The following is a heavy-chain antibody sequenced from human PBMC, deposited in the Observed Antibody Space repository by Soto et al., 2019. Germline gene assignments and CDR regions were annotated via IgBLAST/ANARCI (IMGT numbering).Heavy chain of an antibody. CDR3: ARGCSGGSCYYYYYGMDV. V-gene: IGHV1-69*06. D-gene: IGHD2-15*01. J-gene: IGHJ6*01. Sequence: QVQLVQSGAEVKKPGSSVKVSCKASGGTFSSYAISWVRQAPGQGLEWMGGIIPIFGTANYAQKFQGRVTITEDKSTSTAYMELSSLRAEDTAVYYCARGCSGGSCYYYYYGMDVWGQGTTVTVSS. CDR2: IIPIFGTA. CDR1: GGTFSSYA.